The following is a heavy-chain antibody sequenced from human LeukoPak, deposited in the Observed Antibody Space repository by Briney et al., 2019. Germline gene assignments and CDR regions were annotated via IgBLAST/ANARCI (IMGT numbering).Heavy chain of an antibody. V-gene: IGHV3-48*01. Sequence: GGSLRLSCAASGFTVRSNYMSWVRQAPGKGLEWVSYISSSSSTIYYADSVKGRLTISRDNAKNSLYLQMNSLRAEDTAVYYCVRGCNRASCPYYFDSWAQGTLVTVSS. CDR3: VRGCNRASCPYYFDS. CDR1: GFTVRSNY. CDR2: ISSSSSTI. J-gene: IGHJ4*02. D-gene: IGHD2/OR15-2a*01.